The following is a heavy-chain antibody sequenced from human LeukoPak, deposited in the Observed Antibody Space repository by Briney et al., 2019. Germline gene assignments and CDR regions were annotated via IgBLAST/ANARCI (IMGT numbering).Heavy chain of an antibody. J-gene: IGHJ4*02. V-gene: IGHV3-23*01. CDR3: AKDRALGLRTYYFDY. D-gene: IGHD1-14*01. CDR1: GFTFSSYA. Sequence: PGGSLRLSCAASGFTFSSYAMSWVRQAPGQGLEWVSAISGSGGSTYYADSVKGRFTISRDNSKNTLYLQMNSLRAEDTAVYYCAKDRALGLRTYYFDYWGQGTLVTVSS. CDR2: ISGSGGST.